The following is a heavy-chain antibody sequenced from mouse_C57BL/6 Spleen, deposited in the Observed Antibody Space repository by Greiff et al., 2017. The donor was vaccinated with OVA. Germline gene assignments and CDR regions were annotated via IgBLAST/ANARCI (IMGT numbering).Heavy chain of an antibody. V-gene: IGHV1-69*01. CDR3: ARRVTAQATRTGYFDV. CDR2: IDPSDSYT. J-gene: IGHJ1*03. CDR1: GYTFTSYW. Sequence: VQLQQPGAELVMPGASVKLSCKASGYTFTSYWMHWVKQRPGQGLEWIGEIDPSDSYTNYNQKFKGKSTLTVDKSSSTAYMQLSSLTSEDSAVYYCARRVTAQATRTGYFDVWGTGTTVTVSS. D-gene: IGHD3-2*02.